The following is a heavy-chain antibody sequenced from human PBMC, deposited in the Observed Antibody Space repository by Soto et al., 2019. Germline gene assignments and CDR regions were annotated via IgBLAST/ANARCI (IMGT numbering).Heavy chain of an antibody. CDR1: GVTFSSFS. D-gene: IGHD6-6*01. V-gene: IGHV3-21*01. CDR2: ILSSGGCI. CDR3: VRDSGEQLGRRGFYYFYVDL. J-gene: IGHJ6*03. Sequence: EVQLVESGGGLVKPGGSLRLSCAASGVTFSSFSFNWVRQAPGKGLVWVSFILSSGGCIYYADSVKRRFTISRYNAKNSLELQRDSLKDQDTAVYSVVRDSGEQLGRRGFYYFYVDLWGKGTTVTVSS.